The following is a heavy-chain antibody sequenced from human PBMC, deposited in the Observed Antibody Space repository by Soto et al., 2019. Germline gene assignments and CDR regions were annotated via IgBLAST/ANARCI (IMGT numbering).Heavy chain of an antibody. D-gene: IGHD3-3*01. V-gene: IGHV4-34*01. J-gene: IGHJ6*01. Sequence: PSETLSLTCAVYGGSFSGYYWSWIRQPPGKGLEWIGEINHSGSTNYNPSLKSRVTISVDTSKNQFSLKLSSVTAADTAVYYCARGSKVHYDFWSGYYPKGSYYYYGMDVWGQGTTVTLS. CDR1: GGSFSGYY. CDR2: INHSGST. CDR3: ARGSKVHYDFWSGYYPKGSYYYYGMDV.